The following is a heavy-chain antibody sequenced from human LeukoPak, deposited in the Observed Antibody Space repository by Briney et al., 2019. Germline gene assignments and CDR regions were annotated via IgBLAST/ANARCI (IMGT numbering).Heavy chain of an antibody. CDR1: GGSISSGGYS. V-gene: IGHV4-30-2*01. J-gene: IGHJ4*02. Sequence: SETLSLTCAVSGGSISSGGYSWRWIRQPPGKGLEWIGYIYHSGSTYYNPSLKSRVTISVDRSKNQFSLKLSSVTAADTAVYYCARESYDSSGYPNFDYWGQGTLVTVSS. CDR3: ARESYDSSGYPNFDY. CDR2: IYHSGST. D-gene: IGHD3-22*01.